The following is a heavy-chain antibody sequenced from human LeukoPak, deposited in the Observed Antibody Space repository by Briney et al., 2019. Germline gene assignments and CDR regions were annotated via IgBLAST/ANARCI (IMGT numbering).Heavy chain of an antibody. Sequence: GSLRLSCAASGFTVSSNYMSWVRQAPGKGLEWVSVIYSGGSTYYADSVKGRFTISRDNSKNTLYLQMNSLRAEDTAVYYCALQGYSSSWPFDYWGQGTLVTVSS. V-gene: IGHV3-53*01. CDR3: ALQGYSSSWPFDY. CDR1: GFTVSSNY. J-gene: IGHJ4*02. CDR2: IYSGGST. D-gene: IGHD6-13*01.